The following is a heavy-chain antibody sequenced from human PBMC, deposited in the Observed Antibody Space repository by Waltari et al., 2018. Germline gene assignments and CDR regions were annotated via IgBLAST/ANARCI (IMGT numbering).Heavy chain of an antibody. CDR2: INTNTGNP. J-gene: IGHJ3*02. V-gene: IGHV7-4-1*02. D-gene: IGHD3-9*01. CDR1: GYTFTSYA. CDR3: AREPSKYYDILTGYLGRSAFDI. Sequence: QVQLVQSGSELKKPGASVKVSCKASGYTFTSYAMNWVRQAPGQGLEWMGWINTNTGNPTYAQGFTGRFVFSLDTSVSTAYLQISSLKAEDTAVYYCAREPSKYYDILTGYLGRSAFDIWGQGTMVTVSS.